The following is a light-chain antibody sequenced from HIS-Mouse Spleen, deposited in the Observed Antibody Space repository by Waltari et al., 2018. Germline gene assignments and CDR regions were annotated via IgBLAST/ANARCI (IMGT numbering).Light chain of an antibody. CDR3: QQSYSTPYT. CDR1: QSISSY. V-gene: IGKV1-39*01. J-gene: IGKJ2*01. CDR2: AAS. Sequence: DIQMTQSPSSLSASVGDRVTITCRASQSISSYLNWYQQKPGKAPKLLIYAASSLQSWVPSRFRGRGSGTDFTLTISRLQPEDFATYYCQQSYSTPYTFGQGTKLEIK.